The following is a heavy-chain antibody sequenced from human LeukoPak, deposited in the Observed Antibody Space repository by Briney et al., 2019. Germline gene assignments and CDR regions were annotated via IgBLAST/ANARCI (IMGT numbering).Heavy chain of an antibody. Sequence: GGSLRLSCAASGFTFSSYAMSWVRQAPGKGLEWVSAISGSGGSTYYADSVKGRFTISRDNSKNTLYLQMNSLRAEDTAVYYCAKDRITMVRGGPPGAFDIWGQGTMVTVSS. CDR3: AKDRITMVRGGPPGAFDI. CDR1: GFTFSSYA. J-gene: IGHJ3*02. V-gene: IGHV3-23*01. D-gene: IGHD3-10*01. CDR2: ISGSGGST.